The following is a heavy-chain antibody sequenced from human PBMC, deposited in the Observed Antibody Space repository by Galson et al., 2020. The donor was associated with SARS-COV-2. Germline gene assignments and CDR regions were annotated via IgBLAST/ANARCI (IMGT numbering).Heavy chain of an antibody. Sequence: GGSLRLSCAASGFTFSSYAMHWVRQAPGKGREWVAVISYDGSKKYYADSVKGRFAISRDNSRNTLYLQINSLRAEDTALYHCARDLTDQGGYWGQGTLVTVSS. CDR2: ISYDGSKK. J-gene: IGHJ4*02. V-gene: IGHV3-30*09. CDR3: ARDLTDQGGY. CDR1: GFTFSSYA.